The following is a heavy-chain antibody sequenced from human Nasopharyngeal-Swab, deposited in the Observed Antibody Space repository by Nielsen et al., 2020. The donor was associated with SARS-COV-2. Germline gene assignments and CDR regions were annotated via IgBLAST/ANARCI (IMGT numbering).Heavy chain of an antibody. CDR3: ARDGAYSSSSPGDY. V-gene: IGHV4-39*07. D-gene: IGHD6-6*01. Sequence: WIRQPPGKGLEWIGSIYYSGSTYYNPSLKSRVTISVDTSKNQFSLKLSSVTAADTAVYYRARDGAYSSSSPGDYWGQGTLVTVSS. CDR2: IYYSGST. J-gene: IGHJ4*02.